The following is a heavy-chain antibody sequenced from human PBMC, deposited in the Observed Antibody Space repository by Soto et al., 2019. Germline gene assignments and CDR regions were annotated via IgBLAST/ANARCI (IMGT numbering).Heavy chain of an antibody. CDR2: IYYSGST. CDR1: GDSISSRSYY. CDR3: ARQRTSVVTQAYFDV. D-gene: IGHD2-21*02. J-gene: IGHJ4*02. Sequence: SETLSLTCTVTGDSISSRSYYWGWIRQPPGKGLEWIGSIYYSGSTYNNPSLRSRVSMSIDTSKDQFSLKLKSVTAADTALYFCARQRTSVVTQAYFDVWGPGYLVTVSS. V-gene: IGHV4-39*01.